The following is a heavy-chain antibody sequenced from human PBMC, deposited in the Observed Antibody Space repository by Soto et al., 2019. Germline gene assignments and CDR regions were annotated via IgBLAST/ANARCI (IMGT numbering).Heavy chain of an antibody. CDR3: ARGRYSGSYYY. D-gene: IGHD1-26*01. Sequence: SETLSLTCAVYGGSFSGYYWSWIHQPPGKGLEWIGEINHSGSTNYNPSLKSRVTISVDTSKNQFSLKLSSVTAADTAVYYCARGRYSGSYYYWGQGTLVTVSS. V-gene: IGHV4-34*01. CDR2: INHSGST. J-gene: IGHJ4*02. CDR1: GGSFSGYY.